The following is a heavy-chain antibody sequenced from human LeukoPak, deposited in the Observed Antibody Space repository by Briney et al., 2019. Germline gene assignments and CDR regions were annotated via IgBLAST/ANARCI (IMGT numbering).Heavy chain of an antibody. CDR2: INWNGGST. D-gene: IGHD2-2*02. CDR3: ARRDIVVVPASILSAFDI. V-gene: IGHV3-20*04. J-gene: IGHJ3*02. CDR1: GFTFDDYG. Sequence: GGSLRLSCAASGFTFDDYGMSWVRQAPGKGLEWVSGINWNGGSTGYADSVKGRFTISRDNAKNSLYLQMNSLRAEDTALYYCARRDIVVVPASILSAFDIWGQGTMVTVSS.